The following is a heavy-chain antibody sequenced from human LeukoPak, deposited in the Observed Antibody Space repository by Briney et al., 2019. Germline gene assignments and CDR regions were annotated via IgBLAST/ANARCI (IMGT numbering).Heavy chain of an antibody. J-gene: IGHJ2*01. CDR1: GGSISGYY. V-gene: IGHV4-34*01. D-gene: IGHD6-13*01. CDR2: INHSGST. Sequence: PSETLSLTCTVSGGSISGYYWSWLRQPPGKGLEWLGEINHSGSTIYNPSLKSRVTISVDTSKNQFSLKLSSVTAADTAVYYCARPGIAAAEGRYFDLWGRGTLVTVSS. CDR3: ARPGIAAAEGRYFDL.